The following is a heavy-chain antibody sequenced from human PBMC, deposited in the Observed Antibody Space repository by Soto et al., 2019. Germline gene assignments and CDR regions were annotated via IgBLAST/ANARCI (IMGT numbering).Heavy chain of an antibody. V-gene: IGHV4-61*01. CDR1: GVSISSGSYY. J-gene: IGHJ4*02. CDR2: IYYSGST. D-gene: IGHD6-19*01. CDR3: ARAPYSSGWWGFDY. Sequence: SETLSLTCTVSGVSISSGSYYWSWIRQPPGKGLECVGYIYYSGSTNYNPSLKSRVTISVDTSKNQFSLKLSSVTAADTAVYYCARAPYSSGWWGFDYWGQGTLVTVSS.